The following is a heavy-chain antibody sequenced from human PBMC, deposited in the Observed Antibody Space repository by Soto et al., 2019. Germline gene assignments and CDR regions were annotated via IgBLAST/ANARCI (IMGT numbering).Heavy chain of an antibody. V-gene: IGHV3-21*01. Sequence: GGSLRLSCATSGFTFSDYIMNWVRQAPGKDLEWISSISTGGNYVYYADSVKGRFTIPRDNAKSSLYLQMDSLRAEDTAVYYCARDSRIVARPAMGSVGFDPWGQGTLVTVSS. CDR2: ISTGGNYV. CDR1: GFTFSDYI. J-gene: IGHJ5*02. CDR3: ARDSRIVARPAMGSVGFDP. D-gene: IGHD2-2*01.